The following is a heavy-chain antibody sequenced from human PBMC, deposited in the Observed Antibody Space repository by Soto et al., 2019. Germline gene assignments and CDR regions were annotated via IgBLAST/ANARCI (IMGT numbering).Heavy chain of an antibody. J-gene: IGHJ4*02. CDR1: GGSVSSGSYY. Sequence: SETLSLTCTVSGGSVSSGSYYWSWIRQLPGKGLEWIGYIYYSGNTNYNPSLKSRVTISVDTSKNQFSLKLSSVTAADTAVYYCARGDFWSGYYYFDYWGQGTLVTVS. CDR3: ARGDFWSGYYYFDY. CDR2: IYYSGNT. V-gene: IGHV4-61*01. D-gene: IGHD3-3*01.